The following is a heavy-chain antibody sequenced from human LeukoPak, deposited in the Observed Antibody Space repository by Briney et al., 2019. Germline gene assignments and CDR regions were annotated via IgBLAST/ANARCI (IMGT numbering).Heavy chain of an antibody. V-gene: IGHV4-59*01. J-gene: IGHJ6*02. CDR3: ARDRRGGYDFFRYYYYGMDV. CDR1: GGCISSYY. CDR2: IYYSGST. D-gene: IGHD5-12*01. Sequence: SETLSLTCTVSGGCISSYYWSWIRQPPGKGLEWTGYIYYSGSTNYNPSLKSRVTISVDTSKNQFSLKLSSVTAADTAVYYCARDRRGGYDFFRYYYYGMDVWGQGTTVTVSS.